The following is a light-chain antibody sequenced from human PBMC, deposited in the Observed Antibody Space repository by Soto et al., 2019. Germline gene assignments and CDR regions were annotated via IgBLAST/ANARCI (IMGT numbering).Light chain of an antibody. Sequence: QSALTQPPSVSAAPGQKVTISCSGSSSNIRNNYVSWYQQLPGTAPKLLIYDNNERPSGIPDRFSGSKSGTSATLGITGLQTGDEADYYCGTWDSSLSAYVFGTGTKVTVL. V-gene: IGLV1-51*01. CDR2: DNN. CDR3: GTWDSSLSAYV. CDR1: SSNIRNNY. J-gene: IGLJ1*01.